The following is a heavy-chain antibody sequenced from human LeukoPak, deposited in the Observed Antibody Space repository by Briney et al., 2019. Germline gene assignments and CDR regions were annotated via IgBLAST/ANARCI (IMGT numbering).Heavy chain of an antibody. D-gene: IGHD1-26*01. CDR3: ARDLVGATQPEQAFDI. CDR1: GYTFTGYY. CDR2: INPNSGGT. Sequence: ASVKVSCKASGYTFTGYYMHWVRQAPGQGLEWMGWINPNSGGTNYAQKFQGRVTMTRDTSISTAYMELSRLRSDDTAVYYCARDLVGATQPEQAFDIWGQGTMVTVSS. J-gene: IGHJ3*02. V-gene: IGHV1-2*02.